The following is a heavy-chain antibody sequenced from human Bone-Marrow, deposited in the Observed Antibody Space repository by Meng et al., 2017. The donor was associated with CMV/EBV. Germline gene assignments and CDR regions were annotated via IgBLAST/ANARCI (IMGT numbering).Heavy chain of an antibody. J-gene: IGHJ3*02. Sequence: ESLKISCAASGFTFSSYAMSWVRQAPGKGLEWVSAISGSGGSTYYADSVKGRFTISRDNSKNTRYLQMNSLRDEDTAVYYCAKGVEYSSSSGAFDIWGQGTMVT. D-gene: IGHD6-6*01. CDR2: ISGSGGST. CDR3: AKGVEYSSSSGAFDI. CDR1: GFTFSSYA. V-gene: IGHV3-23*01.